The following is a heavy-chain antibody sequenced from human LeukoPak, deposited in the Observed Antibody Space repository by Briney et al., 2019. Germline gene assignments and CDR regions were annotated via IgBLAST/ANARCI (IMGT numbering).Heavy chain of an antibody. V-gene: IGHV4-34*01. CDR1: GGSFSGYY. Sequence: SETLSLTCAVYGGSFSGYYWSWIRQPQGKGLEWIGEINHSGSTNYNPSLKSRVTISVDTSKNQFSLKLSSVTAADTAVYYCARVGCSSTSCYRRSIFDYWGQGTLVTVSS. D-gene: IGHD2-2*01. J-gene: IGHJ4*02. CDR2: INHSGST. CDR3: ARVGCSSTSCYRRSIFDY.